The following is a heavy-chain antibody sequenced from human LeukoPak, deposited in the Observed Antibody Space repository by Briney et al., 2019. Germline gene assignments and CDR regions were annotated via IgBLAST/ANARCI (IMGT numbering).Heavy chain of an antibody. Sequence: GGSLRLSCVGSGFMFSDYYMSWIRQAPGRGLEWVSYISNDSVDKYYVDSVRGRFTISRDNAKKSMYLQMSGLRVEDTAVYYCARRDWVSGAVRAFDIWGQGTMVTVSS. J-gene: IGHJ3*02. D-gene: IGHD3-3*01. CDR2: ISNDSVDK. CDR3: ARRDWVSGAVRAFDI. V-gene: IGHV3-11*04. CDR1: GFMFSDYY.